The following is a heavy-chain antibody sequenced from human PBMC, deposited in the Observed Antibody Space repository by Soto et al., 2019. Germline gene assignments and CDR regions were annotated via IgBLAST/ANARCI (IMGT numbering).Heavy chain of an antibody. V-gene: IGHV1-2*02. CDR1: GYTFTGYY. Sequence: QVPLVQSGAEVKKPGASVKVSCKASGYTFTGYYMHWVRQAPGQGLEWMGWINPNSGGTIYAQKFQGRVTVTRDTSITTAYMELRRLRSDDTAVYYCARDSYYDILTGYSRNAFDIWGQGTVVTVSS. CDR2: INPNSGGT. D-gene: IGHD3-9*01. CDR3: ARDSYYDILTGYSRNAFDI. J-gene: IGHJ3*02.